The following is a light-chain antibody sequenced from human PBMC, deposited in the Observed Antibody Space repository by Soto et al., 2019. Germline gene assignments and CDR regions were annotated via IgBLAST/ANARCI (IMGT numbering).Light chain of an antibody. Sequence: QSALTQPASVSGSPGQSITISCTGTSSDIGNYDYVSWYQQHPGTAPKLMIYEVSNRPSGLSNRFSGSKSGNTASLTISGLQAEDEADYYCSSYTSSSSLYVFGTGTKVTVL. CDR2: EVS. CDR3: SSYTSSSSLYV. CDR1: SSDIGNYDY. J-gene: IGLJ1*01. V-gene: IGLV2-14*01.